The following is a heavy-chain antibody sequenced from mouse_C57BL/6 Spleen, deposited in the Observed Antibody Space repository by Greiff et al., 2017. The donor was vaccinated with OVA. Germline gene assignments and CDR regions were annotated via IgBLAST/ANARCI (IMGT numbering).Heavy chain of an antibody. D-gene: IGHD2-4*01. CDR1: GFTFSDYY. V-gene: IGHV5-16*01. J-gene: IGHJ4*01. CDR3: ARGKIYYDYYYAMDY. Sequence: EVMLVESEGGLVQPGSSMKLSCTASGFTFSDYYMAWVRQVPEKGLEWVANINYDGSSTYYLDSLKSRFIISRDNAKNILYLQMSSLKSEDTATYYCARGKIYYDYYYAMDYWGQGTSVTVSS. CDR2: INYDGSST.